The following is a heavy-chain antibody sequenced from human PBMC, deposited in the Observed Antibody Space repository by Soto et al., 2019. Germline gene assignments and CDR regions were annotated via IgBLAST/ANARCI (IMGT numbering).Heavy chain of an antibody. CDR1: GFSLTTTGVG. J-gene: IGHJ3*01. CDR2: IYWDDDK. Sequence: QITLRESGPPLVKPTQALALTCTFSGFSLTTTGVGVGWIRQPPGKALEWLALIYWDDDKRYSPSLKSRLTISKDTTEKQVVLTMTNMDPVDTATYYCADRHSLDQTYNCGAFDFWGQGTMVTVSS. CDR3: ADRHSLDQTYNCGAFDF. V-gene: IGHV2-5*02. D-gene: IGHD1-1*01.